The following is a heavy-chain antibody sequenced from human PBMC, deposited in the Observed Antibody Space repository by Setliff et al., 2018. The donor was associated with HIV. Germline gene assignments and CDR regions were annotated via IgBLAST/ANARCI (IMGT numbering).Heavy chain of an antibody. CDR2: IWYDGSNK. CDR3: ANEGAAGDDAFDI. CDR1: GFTFSSYG. Sequence: GGSLRLSCAASGFTFSSYGMHWVRQAPGKGLEWVAVIWYDGSNKYYADSVKGRFTISRDNSKNTLYLQMNSLRAEDTAVYYCANEGAAGDDAFDIWGQGTLVTVSS. J-gene: IGHJ3*02. V-gene: IGHV3-30*02. D-gene: IGHD6-13*01.